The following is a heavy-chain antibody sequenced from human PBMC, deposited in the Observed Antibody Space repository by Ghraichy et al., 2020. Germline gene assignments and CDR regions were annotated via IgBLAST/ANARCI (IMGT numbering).Heavy chain of an antibody. CDR3: ARELKSGSGWYWFDP. Sequence: ASVKVSCKASGYTFTSYGISWVRQAPGQGLEWMGWISAYNGNTNYAQKLQGRVTMTTDTSTSTAYMELRSLRSDDTAVYYCARELKSGSGWYWFDPWGQGTLVTVSS. CDR1: GYTFTSYG. D-gene: IGHD6-19*01. CDR2: ISAYNGNT. J-gene: IGHJ5*02. V-gene: IGHV1-18*01.